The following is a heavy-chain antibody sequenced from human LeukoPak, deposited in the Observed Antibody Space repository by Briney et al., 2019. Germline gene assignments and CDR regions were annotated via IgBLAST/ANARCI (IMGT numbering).Heavy chain of an antibody. J-gene: IGHJ5*01. CDR1: GFTFSSYW. D-gene: IGHD3-10*01. CDR2: IKRDGNEK. Sequence: PEGSLRLSCAASGFTFSSYWMNWVRQAPGKGLEWVANIKRDGNEKNYVDSVKGRFSISRDNAKNSLYLQMDSLRAEDTAVYYCAKEGAYPIITYDSWGQGALVTVFS. V-gene: IGHV3-7*01. CDR3: AKEGAYPIITYDS.